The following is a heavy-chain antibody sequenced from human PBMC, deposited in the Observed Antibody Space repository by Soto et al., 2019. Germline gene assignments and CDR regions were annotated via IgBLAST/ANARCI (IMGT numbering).Heavy chain of an antibody. CDR3: ARVGSVEDYYGSGSYSDY. V-gene: IGHV4-30-4*01. CDR1: GGSISSGDYY. D-gene: IGHD3-10*01. J-gene: IGHJ4*02. CDR2: IYYSGST. Sequence: QVQLQESGPGLVKPSQTLSLTCTVSGGSISSGDYYWSWIRQPPGTGLEWIGYIYYSGSTYSNPSLKTRVTISVETSKGQFALKLSSVTAADTAVYYCARVGSVEDYYGSGSYSDYWGQGTLVTVSA.